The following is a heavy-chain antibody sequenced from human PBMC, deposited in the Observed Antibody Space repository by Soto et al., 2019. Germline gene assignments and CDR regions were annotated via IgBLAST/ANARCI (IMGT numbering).Heavy chain of an antibody. Sequence: QVQLQESGPGLVKPSETLSLTCTVSGGSESNYYWSWIRQPPGKGLEWIGYIYYSGDTNYNPSLKSRVTMSVYTSKNQVSLNLSSVTAADTAVYYCARQPPATAAFDVWGQGTMLTVSS. J-gene: IGHJ3*01. CDR1: GGSESNYY. CDR3: ARQPPATAAFDV. CDR2: IYYSGDT. V-gene: IGHV4-59*08. D-gene: IGHD5-12*01.